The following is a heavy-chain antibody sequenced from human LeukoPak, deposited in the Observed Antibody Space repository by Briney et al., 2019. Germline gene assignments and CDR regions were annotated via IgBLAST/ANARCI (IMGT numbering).Heavy chain of an antibody. D-gene: IGHD2/OR15-2a*01. CDR2: INAGNGNT. V-gene: IGHV1-3*01. CDR3: ARKGIVAYQYYFDY. Sequence: ASVKVSCKASGYTFTSYAMHWVRQAPGQRLEWMGWINAGNGNTKYSQKFQSRVTITRDTSASTAYMELSSLRSEDTAVYYCARKGIVAYQYYFDYWGQGTLVTVSS. J-gene: IGHJ4*02. CDR1: GYTFTSYA.